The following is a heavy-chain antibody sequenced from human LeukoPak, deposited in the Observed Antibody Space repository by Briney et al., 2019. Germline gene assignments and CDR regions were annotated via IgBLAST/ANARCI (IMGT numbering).Heavy chain of an antibody. CDR3: ATFILSYYDFWSGFDY. CDR1: GYTLTELS. CDR2: FDPEDGET. V-gene: IGHV1-24*01. Sequence: ASVKVSCKVSGYTLTELSMHWVRQAPGKGLEWMGGFDPEDGETIYAQKFRGRVTMTEDTSTDTAYMELSSLRSEDTAVYYCATFILSYYDFWSGFDYWGQGTLVTVSS. J-gene: IGHJ4*02. D-gene: IGHD3-3*01.